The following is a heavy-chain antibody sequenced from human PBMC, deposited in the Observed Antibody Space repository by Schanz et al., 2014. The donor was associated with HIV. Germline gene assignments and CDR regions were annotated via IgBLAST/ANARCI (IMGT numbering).Heavy chain of an antibody. J-gene: IGHJ4*02. V-gene: IGHV3-7*01. CDR2: IKQDGGEK. CDR3: TRDVLYYGGYYFDS. D-gene: IGHD1-26*01. CDR1: GFTSGSYW. Sequence: EVQLVESGGGLVQPGGSLRLSCAASGFTSGSYWMSWVRQTPGKGLEWVANIKQDGGEKHYVDSVKGRFTISRDNVKNSLYLQMNTVTAEDTAIYFCTRDVLYYGGYYFDSWGQGILVTVSS.